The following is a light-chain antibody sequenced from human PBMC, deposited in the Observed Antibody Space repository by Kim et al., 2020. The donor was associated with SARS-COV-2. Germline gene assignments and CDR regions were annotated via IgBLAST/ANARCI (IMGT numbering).Light chain of an antibody. CDR1: SSDVGRYNY. CDR3: SSCTTSNTWI. CDR2: DVS. V-gene: IGLV2-14*03. Sequence: GPSITISCTGTSSDVGRYNYVSWYQQHPGKAPKLIIYDVSLRPSGVSDRFSGSKSGNTASLIISGLQAEDEADFYCSSCTTSNTWIFGGGTKVTVL. J-gene: IGLJ2*01.